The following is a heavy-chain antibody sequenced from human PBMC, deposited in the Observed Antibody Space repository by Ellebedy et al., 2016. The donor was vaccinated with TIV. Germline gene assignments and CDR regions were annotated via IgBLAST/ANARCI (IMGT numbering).Heavy chain of an antibody. V-gene: IGHV3-11*01. Sequence: GESLKISCAASGFIFSDYYMSWIRQAPGKGLEWVSYISSSGTTIYYADSVKGLFTISRDNAKNSLYLQMNSLRADDTAVYYCARDARFIDQQHNWFDPWGQGTLVTVSS. D-gene: IGHD6-13*01. CDR1: GFIFSDYY. CDR3: ARDARFIDQQHNWFDP. CDR2: ISSSGTTI. J-gene: IGHJ5*02.